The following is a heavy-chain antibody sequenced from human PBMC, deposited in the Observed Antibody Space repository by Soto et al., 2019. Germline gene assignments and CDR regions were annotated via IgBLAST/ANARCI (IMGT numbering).Heavy chain of an antibody. CDR3: ARVSHYDILTGYRAFDY. CDR2: ISSSSSYI. J-gene: IGHJ4*02. Sequence: GGSLRLSCAASGFTFSSYSMNWVRQAPGKGLEWVSSISSSSSYIYYADSVKGRFTISRDNAKNSLYLQMNSLRAEDTAVYYCARVSHYDILTGYRAFDYWGQGTLVTVSS. V-gene: IGHV3-21*01. CDR1: GFTFSSYS. D-gene: IGHD3-9*01.